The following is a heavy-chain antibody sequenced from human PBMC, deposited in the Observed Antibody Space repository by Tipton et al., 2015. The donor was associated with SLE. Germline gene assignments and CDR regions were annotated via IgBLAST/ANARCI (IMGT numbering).Heavy chain of an antibody. V-gene: IGHV3-23*03. J-gene: IGHJ1*01. D-gene: IGHD4-17*01. CDR1: GFTFRNYA. CDR3: ARISYGDYPDA. CDR2: IYARDNT. Sequence: GSLRLSCAASGFTFRNYAMSWVRQAPGKGLEWVALIYARDNTYYGESVKGRFTISRDYSKGTVYLQMNSLRREDTATYFCARISYGDYPDAWGQGTLVTVSS.